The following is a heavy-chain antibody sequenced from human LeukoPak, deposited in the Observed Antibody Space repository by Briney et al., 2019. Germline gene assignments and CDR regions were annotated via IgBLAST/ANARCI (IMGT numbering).Heavy chain of an antibody. CDR2: ISSNGGST. CDR1: GFTFSNYA. CDR3: ARDRWGCTSTSCYDFGY. J-gene: IGHJ4*02. Sequence: PVGSLRLSCAASGFTFSNYAMHWVRQAPGKGLEYVSAISSNGGSTYYANSVKGRFTISRDNSKNTLYLQMGSLRAGDMAVYYCARDRWGCTSTSCYDFGYWGQGTLVTVSS. D-gene: IGHD2-2*01. V-gene: IGHV3-64*01.